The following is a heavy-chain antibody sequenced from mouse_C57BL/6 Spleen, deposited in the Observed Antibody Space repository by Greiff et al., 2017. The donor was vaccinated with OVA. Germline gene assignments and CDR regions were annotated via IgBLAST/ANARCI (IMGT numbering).Heavy chain of an antibody. V-gene: IGHV1-76*01. CDR2: IYPGSGNT. Sequence: LVESGAELVRPGASVKLSCKASGYTFTDYYINWVKQRPGQGLEWIARIYPGSGNTYYNEKFKGKATLTAEKSSSTAYMQLSSLTSEDSAVYFCAREAGDGNYFDYWGQGTTLTVSS. J-gene: IGHJ2*01. CDR3: AREAGDGNYFDY. D-gene: IGHD3-3*01. CDR1: GYTFTDYY.